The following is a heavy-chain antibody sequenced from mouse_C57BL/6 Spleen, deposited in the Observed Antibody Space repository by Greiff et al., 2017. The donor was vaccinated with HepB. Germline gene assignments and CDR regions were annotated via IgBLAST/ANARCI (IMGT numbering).Heavy chain of an antibody. J-gene: IGHJ2*01. CDR3: ARKEDYYGSSYGGFDY. D-gene: IGHD1-1*01. Sequence: VQLQQSGAELVKPGASVKLSCKASGYTFTSYWMHWVKQRPGQGLEWIGMIHPNSGSTNYNEKFKSKATLTVDKSSSTAYMQLSSLTSEDSAVYYCARKEDYYGSSYGGFDYWGQGTTLTVSS. CDR1: GYTFTSYW. CDR2: IHPNSGST. V-gene: IGHV1-64*01.